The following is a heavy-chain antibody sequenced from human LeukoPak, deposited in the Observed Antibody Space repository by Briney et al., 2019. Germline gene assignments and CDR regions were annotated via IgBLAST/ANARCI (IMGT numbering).Heavy chain of an antibody. D-gene: IGHD1-1*01. Sequence: PGGSLRLSCAASGFIFTTYWMSWVRQAPGKGLEWVSVIYSGGSTYYADSVKGRFTISRDNSKNTLYLQMNSLRAEDTAVYYCARDSSGRSFDYWGQGTLVTVSS. CDR1: GFIFTTYW. J-gene: IGHJ4*02. CDR2: IYSGGST. CDR3: ARDSSGRSFDY. V-gene: IGHV3-66*01.